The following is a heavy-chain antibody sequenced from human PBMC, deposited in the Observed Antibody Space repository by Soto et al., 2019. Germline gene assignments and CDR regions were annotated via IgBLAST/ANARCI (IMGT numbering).Heavy chain of an antibody. D-gene: IGHD5-12*01. J-gene: IGHJ4*02. Sequence: QVQLVESGGGVVQPGRSLRLSCTASGLTFRNYGMHWVRQAPGKGLEWVAVISDDESHKYYADSVKGRFTISRDNSKSTLYLQMTSPRTDDTEVYYCAKDRYSTSPGNLDYWGQGNLVTF. CDR1: GLTFRNYG. CDR3: AKDRYSTSPGNLDY. CDR2: ISDDESHK. V-gene: IGHV3-30*18.